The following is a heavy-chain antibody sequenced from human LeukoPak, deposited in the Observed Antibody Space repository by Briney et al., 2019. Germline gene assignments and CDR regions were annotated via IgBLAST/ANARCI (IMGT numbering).Heavy chain of an antibody. D-gene: IGHD4/OR15-4a*01. Sequence: SETLSLTCAVYGGSFSGYYWSWIRQPPGKGLEWIGEINHSGSTNYNPALKSRVTISVDTSKYQFSLKLSSVTAADTAVYYCARGLGADPPFDYSGQGTLVTVSS. CDR3: ARGLGADPPFDY. CDR2: INHSGST. V-gene: IGHV4-34*01. CDR1: GGSFSGYY. J-gene: IGHJ4*02.